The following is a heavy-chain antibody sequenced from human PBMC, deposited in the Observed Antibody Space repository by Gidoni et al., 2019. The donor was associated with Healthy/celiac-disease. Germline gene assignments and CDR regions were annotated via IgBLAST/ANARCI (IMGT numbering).Heavy chain of an antibody. CDR2: ISGSGGST. V-gene: IGHV3-23*01. J-gene: IGHJ5*02. D-gene: IGHD6-13*01. Sequence: EVQLLESGGGLVQPGGSLSLSCAASGFPFSSYAMGWVRQAPGKGLEWVSAISGSGGSTYYADSVKGRFTISRDNSKNTLYLQMNSLRAEDTAVYYCAKDQRRSWYGAWFDPWGQGTLVTVSS. CDR3: AKDQRRSWYGAWFDP. CDR1: GFPFSSYA.